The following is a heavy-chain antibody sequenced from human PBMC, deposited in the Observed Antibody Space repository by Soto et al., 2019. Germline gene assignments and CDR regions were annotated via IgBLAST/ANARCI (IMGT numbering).Heavy chain of an antibody. D-gene: IGHD6-13*01. V-gene: IGHV3-11*01. Sequence: QVQLVESGGGLVKPGGSLRLSRAASGFTFSDYYMSWIRQAPGKGLEWVSYISSSGSTIYYADSVKGRFTISRDNAKNSLYLQMNSLRAEDTAVYYCARAASYSSSWYVRPFDYWGQGTLVTVSS. CDR1: GFTFSDYY. J-gene: IGHJ4*02. CDR3: ARAASYSSSWYVRPFDY. CDR2: ISSSGSTI.